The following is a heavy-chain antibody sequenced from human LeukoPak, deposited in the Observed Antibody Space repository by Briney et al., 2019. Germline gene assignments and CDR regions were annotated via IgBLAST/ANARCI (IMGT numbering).Heavy chain of an antibody. J-gene: IGHJ4*02. CDR3: TRYNNDHFDY. CDR2: IAYDGSRT. Sequence: GRSLRLSCAGSGFTFGGYGMHWFRQTPGKGLEWVAVIAYDGSRTFYADSVKGRFTISRDNSKNTMSVQMDDLRAEDTAVYYCTRYNNDHFDYWGQGTLVTVSS. D-gene: IGHD1-14*01. V-gene: IGHV3-33*01. CDR1: GFTFGGYG.